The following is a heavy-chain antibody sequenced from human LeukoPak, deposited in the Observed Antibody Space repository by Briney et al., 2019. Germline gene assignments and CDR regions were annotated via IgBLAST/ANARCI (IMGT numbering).Heavy chain of an antibody. V-gene: IGHV4-61*01. CDR2: IYYSGST. D-gene: IGHD3-10*01. CDR3: ARGGYYGSGNDFRFDP. CDR1: GYFITSGYY. J-gene: IGHJ5*02. Sequence: PSETLSLTCTVSGYFITSGYYWSWIRQPPGKGLEWIGYIYYSGSTNYKPSLKSRVTISVDTSKNQFSLKLNSVTAADTAVYYCARGGYYGSGNDFRFDPWGQGTLVTVSS.